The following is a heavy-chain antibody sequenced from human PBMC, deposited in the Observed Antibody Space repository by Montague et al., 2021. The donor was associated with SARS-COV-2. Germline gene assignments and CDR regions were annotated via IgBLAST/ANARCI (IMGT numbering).Heavy chain of an antibody. CDR2: IYYSGST. V-gene: IGHV4-59*12. D-gene: IGHD3-22*01. J-gene: IGHJ6*03. Sequence: SETLSLTCTVSGGSISSYYWSWIRQPPGKGLEWIGYIYYSGSTNYNPSLKSRVTISVDTSKNQFSLKLTSVTAADTAVYYCARGQEGVNMVLVVLGFYYYMDGGGKGTTGTVSS. CDR1: GGSISSYY. CDR3: ARGQEGVNMVLVVLGFYYYMDG.